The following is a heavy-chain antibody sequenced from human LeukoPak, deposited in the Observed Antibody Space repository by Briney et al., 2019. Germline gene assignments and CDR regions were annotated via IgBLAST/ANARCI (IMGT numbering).Heavy chain of an antibody. J-gene: IGHJ4*02. Sequence: GSLRLSCAASGFTFSIYAMSWVRQAPGKGLEWIGHIYYSGSTNYNPSLKSRVTVSIDTSKNQFSLRLSSVTAADTAVYYCARGAAGYSYGWGQGTLVTVSS. CDR1: GFTFSIYA. D-gene: IGHD5-18*01. CDR3: ARGAAGYSYG. CDR2: IYYSGST. V-gene: IGHV4-59*01.